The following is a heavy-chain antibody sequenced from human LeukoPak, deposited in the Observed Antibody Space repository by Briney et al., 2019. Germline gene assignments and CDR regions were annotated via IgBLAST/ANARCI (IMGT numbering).Heavy chain of an antibody. D-gene: IGHD3-3*01. J-gene: IGHJ4*02. CDR3: ARAFWSGYYLDY. Sequence: SVKVSCKASGGTFSSYAISWVRQAPGQGLEWMGGIIPIFGTANYAQKFQGRVTITADESTSTAYMELSSLRSEDTAVYYCARAFWSGYYLDYWGQGTLVTVSS. V-gene: IGHV1-69*13. CDR2: IIPIFGTA. CDR1: GGTFSSYA.